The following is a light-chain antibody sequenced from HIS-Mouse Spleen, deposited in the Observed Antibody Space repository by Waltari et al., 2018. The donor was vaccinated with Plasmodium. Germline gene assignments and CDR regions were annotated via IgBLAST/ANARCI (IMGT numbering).Light chain of an antibody. CDR1: SSAVGIYNL. Sequence: QSALTQPASVSGSPGQSIPIPCPGTSSAVGIYNLVSWYQQHPGKAPKLMIYEGSKRPSGVSNRFSGSKSGNTASLTISGLQAEDEADYYCCSYAGSSTYVFGTGTKVTVL. CDR3: CSYAGSSTYV. V-gene: IGLV2-23*01. CDR2: EGS. J-gene: IGLJ1*01.